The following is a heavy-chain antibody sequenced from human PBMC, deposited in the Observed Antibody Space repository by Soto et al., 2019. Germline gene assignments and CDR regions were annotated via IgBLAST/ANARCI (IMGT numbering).Heavy chain of an antibody. Sequence: QITLNESGPTVVKPAETLTLTCTFSGFSLTTSGVGVGWIRQSPGKAPEWLALIYWDDDKRYSASLKSRLTITTDTSKNQVVLTIASVDPADTATYYCAHRILRTVFGLVTTTAIYFDFWRKGTPVVVSS. CDR1: GFSLTTSGVG. D-gene: IGHD3-3*01. CDR2: IYWDDDK. V-gene: IGHV2-5*02. CDR3: AHRILRTVFGLVTTTAIYFDF. J-gene: IGHJ4*02.